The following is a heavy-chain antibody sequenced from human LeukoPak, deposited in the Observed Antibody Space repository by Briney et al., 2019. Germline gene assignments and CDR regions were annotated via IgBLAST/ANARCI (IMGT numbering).Heavy chain of an antibody. D-gene: IGHD6-13*01. CDR3: ARDRAAADP. CDR1: GGSITSSNW. J-gene: IGHJ5*02. Sequence: PSGTLSLTCAVSGGSITSSNWWSWVRQPPGKGLEWVSDIYTDDRTYYADSVKGRFTISRDDSKNMLFLQMDSLRVEDTAVYYCARDRAAADPWGQGTLVTVSS. CDR2: IYTDDRT. V-gene: IGHV3-53*01.